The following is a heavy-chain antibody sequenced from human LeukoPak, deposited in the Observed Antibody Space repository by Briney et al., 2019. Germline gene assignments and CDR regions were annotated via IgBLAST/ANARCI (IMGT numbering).Heavy chain of an antibody. CDR2: ITSSSSFI. J-gene: IGHJ4*02. Sequence: GRSLRLSCAASGFTFSDSSMNWVRQAPGKGLEWVSSITSSSSFISYAASVKGRFTISRDNAKNSLYLHMNSLRVEDTAVYYCARGIVPAAFDFWGQGTLVTVSS. D-gene: IGHD2-15*01. V-gene: IGHV3-21*01. CDR1: GFTFSDSS. CDR3: ARGIVPAAFDF.